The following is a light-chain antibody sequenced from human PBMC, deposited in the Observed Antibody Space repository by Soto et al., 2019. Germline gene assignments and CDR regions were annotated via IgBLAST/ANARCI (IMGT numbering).Light chain of an antibody. CDR2: GVS. J-gene: IGKJ5*01. V-gene: IGKV3-20*01. Sequence: EIVLTQSPGTLSLSPGERATLSCRASQSVSSYLAWYQQKPGQAPRLLIYGVSSRATGIPDRFSGSGSGTDFTLTISRLEPEDFAVYHCQQYGSSPLITFGQGTRLEIK. CDR1: QSVSSY. CDR3: QQYGSSPLIT.